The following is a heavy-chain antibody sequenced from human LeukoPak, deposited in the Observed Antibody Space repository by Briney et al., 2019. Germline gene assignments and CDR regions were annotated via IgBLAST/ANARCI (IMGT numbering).Heavy chain of an antibody. D-gene: IGHD2-2*01. J-gene: IGHJ5*02. CDR1: GGSISSDYYY. V-gene: IGHV4-31*03. Sequence: SETLSLTCTVSGGSISSDYYYRSWIRQPPGKGLEWIGSIYVTGNTYYHPSLKSRLTISVDTSKNQFSLRMNSVTAADTAVYYCARVFLGYCASTSCSALVFDPWGQGTLVTVSS. CDR2: IYVTGNT. CDR3: ARVFLGYCASTSCSALVFDP.